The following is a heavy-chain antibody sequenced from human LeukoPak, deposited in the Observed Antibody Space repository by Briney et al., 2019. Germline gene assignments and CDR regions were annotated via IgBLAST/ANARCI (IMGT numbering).Heavy chain of an antibody. CDR3: ATRNCSSTSCNYYYYMDV. CDR2: FDPEDGET. J-gene: IGHJ6*03. D-gene: IGHD2-2*01. Sequence: ASVKVSCKVSGYTLTELSMHWVRQAPGKGLEWMGGFDPEDGETIYAQKFQGRVTMTEDTSTDTAYMELSSLRSEDTAVYYCATRNCSSTSCNYYYYMDVWGKGTTVTVPS. V-gene: IGHV1-24*01. CDR1: GYTLTELS.